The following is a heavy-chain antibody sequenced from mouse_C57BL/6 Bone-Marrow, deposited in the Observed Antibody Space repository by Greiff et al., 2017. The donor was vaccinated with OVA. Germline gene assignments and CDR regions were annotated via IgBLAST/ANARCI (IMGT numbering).Heavy chain of an antibody. D-gene: IGHD2-4*01. CDR3: TTGLRQGGDYAMDY. J-gene: IGHJ4*01. V-gene: IGHV14-4*01. Sequence: LQQSGAELVRPGASVKLSCTASGFNIKDDYMHWVKQRPEQGLEWIGWIDPENGDTEYASKVQGKATITADTSSNTAYLQLSSLTSEDTAVYYCTTGLRQGGDYAMDYWGQGTSVTVSS. CDR2: IDPENGDT. CDR1: GFNIKDDY.